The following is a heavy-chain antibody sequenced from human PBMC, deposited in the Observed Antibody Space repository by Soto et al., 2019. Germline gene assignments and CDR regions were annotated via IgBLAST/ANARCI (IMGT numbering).Heavy chain of an antibody. V-gene: IGHV4-59*01. D-gene: IGHD2-15*01. Sequence: QVQLQESGPGLVKPWETLSLTCTVSGGSISTYFWSWIRQPPGKGLEWLGYISYSGSTNYNPSLTSRATISVDTSKNQFPLKLSSVTAADTAVYYCARGGWYVGSGIRFIDLWGRGTLVTVSS. CDR3: ARGGWYVGSGIRFIDL. CDR2: ISYSGST. CDR1: GGSISTYF. J-gene: IGHJ2*01.